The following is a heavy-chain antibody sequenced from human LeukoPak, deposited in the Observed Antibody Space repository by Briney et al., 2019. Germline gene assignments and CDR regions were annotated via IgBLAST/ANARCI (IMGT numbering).Heavy chain of an antibody. Sequence: GGSLRLSCAASGFTVNSNYMNWVRQVPGKGLEWVSVVYSDDTTYYADSVKGRFTISRDNSKNTLYLQMNSLRAEDTAVYYCARGGGYYAIDYWGQGTLVTVSS. CDR1: GFTVNSNY. D-gene: IGHD1-26*01. J-gene: IGHJ4*02. CDR3: ARGGGYYAIDY. CDR2: VYSDDTT. V-gene: IGHV3-53*01.